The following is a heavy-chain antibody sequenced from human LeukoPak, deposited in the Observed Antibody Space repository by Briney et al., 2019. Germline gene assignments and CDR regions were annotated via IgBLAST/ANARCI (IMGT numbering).Heavy chain of an antibody. V-gene: IGHV3-48*04. J-gene: IGHJ6*04. CDR2: ISSSGSTI. Sequence: GGSLRLSCEASGFPFSAYWMNWVRQAPGKGLEWVSYISSSGSTIYYADSVKGRFTISRDNAKNSLYLQMNSLRAEDTAVYYCAELGITMIGGVWGKGTTVTISS. D-gene: IGHD3-10*02. CDR3: AELGITMIGGV. CDR1: GFPFSAYW.